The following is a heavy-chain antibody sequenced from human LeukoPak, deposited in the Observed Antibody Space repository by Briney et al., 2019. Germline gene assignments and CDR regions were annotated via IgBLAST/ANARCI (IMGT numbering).Heavy chain of an antibody. V-gene: IGHV3-74*01. CDR3: AREATPGVPRGLLL. J-gene: IGHJ4*02. CDR2: IHSDGNST. Sequence: SGGSLRLSCAASGFTFDDYAMHWVRQAPGKGLVWVSRIHSDGNSTTYADSVKGRFTISRDNAKSTLYLQMNSLRAEDTAVYYCAREATPGVPRGLLLWGQGTLVTVSS. D-gene: IGHD3-22*01. CDR1: GFTFDDYA.